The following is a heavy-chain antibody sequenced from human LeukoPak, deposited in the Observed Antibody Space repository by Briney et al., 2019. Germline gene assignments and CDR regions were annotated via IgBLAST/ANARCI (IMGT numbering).Heavy chain of an antibody. J-gene: IGHJ3*02. D-gene: IGHD1-26*01. CDR2: IYYSGST. CDR3: ARGRIVGALVGHAFDI. V-gene: IGHV4-59*01. CDR1: GGSISSYY. Sequence: SETLSLTCTVSGGSISSYYWSWIRQPPGKGLEWIGYIYYSGSTNYNPSLKSRVTISVDTSKTQFSLKLSSVTAADTAVYYCARGRIVGALVGHAFDIWGQGTMVTVSS.